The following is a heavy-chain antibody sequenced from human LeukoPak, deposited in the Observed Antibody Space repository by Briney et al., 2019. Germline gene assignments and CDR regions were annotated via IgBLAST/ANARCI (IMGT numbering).Heavy chain of an antibody. CDR2: IHHSATT. CDR3: AKTGSLMGRFSDY. D-gene: IGHD2/OR15-2a*01. V-gene: IGHV4-59*01. J-gene: IGHJ4*02. Sequence: ETLSLTCTVSGDSMTNYYWNWIRQPPGKGLEWIGYIHHSATTNYNPSLKSRLTMSVDTSKNQFSLKLTSVSAADTAMYFCAKTGSLMGRFSDYWGQGIQVIVSS. CDR1: GDSMTNYY.